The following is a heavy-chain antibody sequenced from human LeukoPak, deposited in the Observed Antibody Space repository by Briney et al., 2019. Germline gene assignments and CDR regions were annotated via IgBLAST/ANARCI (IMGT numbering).Heavy chain of an antibody. CDR3: ARDLDYGGSSIWYFDL. CDR1: GGSISSVY. D-gene: IGHD4-23*01. V-gene: IGHV4-59*01. CDR2: IYYRGNT. Sequence: SETLSLTCTVSGGSISSVYWSWIRQPPGKGLEWIGYIYYRGNTQYNPSLKSRVTISVDTSKNQFSLRLASVTAADTAVYYCARDLDYGGSSIWYFDLWGRGTLVTVSS. J-gene: IGHJ2*01.